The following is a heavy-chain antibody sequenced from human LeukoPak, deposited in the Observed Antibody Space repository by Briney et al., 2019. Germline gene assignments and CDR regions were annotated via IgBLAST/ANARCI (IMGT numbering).Heavy chain of an antibody. CDR3: ARDQQLVRSDY. D-gene: IGHD6-13*01. Sequence: GGTLRLSCAATGFTFSSYGMSWVRQAPGKGLEWVANINQDGSEKYYMDSVKGRFTISRDNAKNSLYLQMNSLRAEDTAVYYCARDQQLVRSDYWGQGTLVTVSS. J-gene: IGHJ4*02. V-gene: IGHV3-7*01. CDR2: INQDGSEK. CDR1: GFTFSSYG.